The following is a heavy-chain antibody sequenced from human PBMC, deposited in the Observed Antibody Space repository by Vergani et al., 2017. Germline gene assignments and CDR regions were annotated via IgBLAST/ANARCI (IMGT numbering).Heavy chain of an antibody. D-gene: IGHD6-19*01. V-gene: IGHV3-15*01. J-gene: IGHJ6*02. CDR3: AKKLRLGAGYYGMDV. CDR2: IKSKTAGGTT. CDR1: GFTFSNAW. Sequence: EVQLVESGGGLVKPGGSLRLSCAASGFTFSNAWMSWVRQAPGQGLEWVGRIKSKTAGGTTDYAAPVKGRFTISRDDSKTTLYLQMNSLRAEDTAVYYCAKKLRLGAGYYGMDVWGQGTTVTVSS.